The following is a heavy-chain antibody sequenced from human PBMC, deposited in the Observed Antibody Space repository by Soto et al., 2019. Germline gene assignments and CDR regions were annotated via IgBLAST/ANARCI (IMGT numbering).Heavy chain of an antibody. D-gene: IGHD7-27*01. V-gene: IGHV1-69*06. CDR1: GDNFNNYA. CDR2: LVPIFLTA. Sequence: QVQLVQSGTEVKKPGSSVKVSCQACGDNFNNYAINWVRQAPGQGLEWMGGLVPIFLTANYAQKFQGRVTITADRSTSTAYMELSSLISEDTAVYYCTRGLGYSASWGQGTLVTVSS. CDR3: TRGLGYSAS. J-gene: IGHJ4*02.